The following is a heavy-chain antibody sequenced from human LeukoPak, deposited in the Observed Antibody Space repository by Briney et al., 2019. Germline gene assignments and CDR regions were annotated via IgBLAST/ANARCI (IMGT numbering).Heavy chain of an antibody. CDR1: GYTFTSYG. Sequence: ASVKVSCKASGYTFTSYGISWVRQAPGQGVEWMGWISAYNGNTNYAQKLQGRVTMTTDTSTSTAYMELRSLRSDDTALYYCARVSPTTVTTGYYYGMDVWGQGTTVTVSS. J-gene: IGHJ6*02. V-gene: IGHV1-18*01. CDR3: ARVSPTTVTTGYYYGMDV. D-gene: IGHD4-17*01. CDR2: ISAYNGNT.